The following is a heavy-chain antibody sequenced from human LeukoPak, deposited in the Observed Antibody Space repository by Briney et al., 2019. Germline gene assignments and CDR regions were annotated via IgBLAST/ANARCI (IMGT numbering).Heavy chain of an antibody. V-gene: IGHV3-30-3*01. CDR3: ARARFFGVVISPIDY. J-gene: IGHJ4*02. CDR1: GFTFSSYA. CDR2: ISYDGSNQ. Sequence: HSGGSLRLSCAASGFTFSSYAMHWVRQAPGKGLGWVAVISYDGSNQYYADSVKGRFTISRDNSKNTLYLQMNSLRAEDTAVYYCARARFFGVVISPIDYWGQGTLVTVSS. D-gene: IGHD3-3*01.